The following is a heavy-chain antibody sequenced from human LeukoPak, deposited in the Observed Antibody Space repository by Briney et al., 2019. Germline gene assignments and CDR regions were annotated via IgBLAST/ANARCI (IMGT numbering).Heavy chain of an antibody. V-gene: IGHV4-30-2*01. CDR1: GGSISSGGYS. J-gene: IGHJ4*02. Sequence: SETLSLTCTVSGGSISSGGYSWSWIRQPPGKGLEWIGYIYHSGSTYYNPSLKSRVTISVDRSKNQFSLKLSSVTAADTAVYYCARGSYYGSGSYVLDFDYWGQGTLVTVSS. CDR3: ARGSYYGSGSYVLDFDY. CDR2: IYHSGST. D-gene: IGHD3-10*01.